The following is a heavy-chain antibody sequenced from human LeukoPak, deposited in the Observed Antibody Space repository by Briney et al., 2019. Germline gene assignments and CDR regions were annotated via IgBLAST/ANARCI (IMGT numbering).Heavy chain of an antibody. J-gene: IGHJ4*02. D-gene: IGHD5-18*01. Sequence: GGSLRLSCVASGFTFSTYAMRWVRQATGKGLEWVSTISFAGDSTYYADSVRGRFTVSRDNSKNTLFLQMNSLRAEDTAIYYCAKKGAYTYAGDYWGQGTLVAVSS. V-gene: IGHV3-23*01. CDR2: ISFAGDST. CDR3: AKKGAYTYAGDY. CDR1: GFTFSTYA.